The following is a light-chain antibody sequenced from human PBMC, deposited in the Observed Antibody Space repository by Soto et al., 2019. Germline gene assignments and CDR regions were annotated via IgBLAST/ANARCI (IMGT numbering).Light chain of an antibody. Sequence: EIVLTQSPGTLSSSPGERATLSCRASQTVTSNYLAWYQQKPGQAPRLLIYAASTRATGIPARFSGSGSGTEFTLIISSLQSEDCAVYYCQQYNNWPGTFGQGTKVEIK. CDR2: AAS. CDR3: QQYNNWPGT. CDR1: QTVTSN. V-gene: IGKV3-15*01. J-gene: IGKJ1*01.